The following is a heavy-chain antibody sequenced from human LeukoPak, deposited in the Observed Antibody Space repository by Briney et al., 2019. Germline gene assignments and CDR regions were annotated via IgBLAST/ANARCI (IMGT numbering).Heavy chain of an antibody. CDR3: ASTAYCSSTSCYTRGRGWFDP. J-gene: IGHJ5*02. CDR2: INHSGST. Sequence: SETLSLTCAVYGGSFSGYYWSWIRQPPGKGLEWIGEINHSGSTNYNPSLKSRVTISVDTSKNQFSLKLSPVTAADTAVYYCASTAYCSSTSCYTRGRGWFDPWGQGTLVTVSS. CDR1: GGSFSGYY. D-gene: IGHD2-2*02. V-gene: IGHV4-34*01.